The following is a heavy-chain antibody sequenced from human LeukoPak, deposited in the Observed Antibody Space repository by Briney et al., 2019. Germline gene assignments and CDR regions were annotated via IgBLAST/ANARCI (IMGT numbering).Heavy chain of an antibody. CDR2: IYHSGRT. D-gene: IGHD1-26*01. V-gene: IGHV4-39*01. CDR1: GGSISSSSYY. Sequence: PSETLSLTCTVSGGSISSSSYYWGWIRQAPGKGLEWIGSIYHSGRTHYNPSLKSRVTISVDTSKNQFSLNLSSVTAADTAVYYCARVGVGGPYYYMDVWGKGTTVTVSS. J-gene: IGHJ6*03. CDR3: ARVGVGGPYYYMDV.